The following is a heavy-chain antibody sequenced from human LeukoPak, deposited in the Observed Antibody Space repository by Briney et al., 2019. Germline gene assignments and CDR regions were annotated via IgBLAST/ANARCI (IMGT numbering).Heavy chain of an antibody. V-gene: IGHV3-7*01. J-gene: IGHJ4*02. CDR1: GFTFTTYW. Sequence: PGGSLRLSCAASGFTFTTYWMSWVRQAPGKGLEWVANIKKDGSEKYYVDSVKGRFTISRDNAKTSLYLQMNSLRAEDTAVYYCAKDDFRSHIVATGRGLLSYWGQGTLVTVSS. CDR3: AKDDFRSHIVATGRGLLSY. D-gene: IGHD5-12*01. CDR2: IKKDGSEK.